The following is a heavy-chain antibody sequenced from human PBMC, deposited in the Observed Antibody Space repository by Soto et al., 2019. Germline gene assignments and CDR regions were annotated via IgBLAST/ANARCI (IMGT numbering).Heavy chain of an antibody. CDR3: AREITYYDILTGLHWFDP. CDR2: INPNSGGT. Sequence: GGSVEGSCKAFWYTLTGYYMSWGRPAPGQGLEWMGWINPNSGGTNYAQKFQGWVTMTRDTSISTAYMELSRLRSDDTAVYYCAREITYYDILTGLHWFDPRGQRTPVTVSS. CDR1: WYTLTGYY. J-gene: IGHJ5*02. D-gene: IGHD3-9*01. V-gene: IGHV1-2*04.